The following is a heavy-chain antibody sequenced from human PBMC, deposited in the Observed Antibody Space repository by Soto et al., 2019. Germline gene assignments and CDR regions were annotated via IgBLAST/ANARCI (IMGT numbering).Heavy chain of an antibody. Sequence: PSETLSLTCTVSGGSIGSYHWSWVRQPPGKGLEWIASVYYTGTTNYNPSLGSRVTISIDAPGNQISLKLTSVTAADTAFYYCARDTVLTGMFDFWGQGTPATVSS. CDR3: ARDTVLTGMFDF. CDR2: VYYTGTT. CDR1: GGSIGSYH. V-gene: IGHV4-59*01. D-gene: IGHD4-17*01. J-gene: IGHJ4*02.